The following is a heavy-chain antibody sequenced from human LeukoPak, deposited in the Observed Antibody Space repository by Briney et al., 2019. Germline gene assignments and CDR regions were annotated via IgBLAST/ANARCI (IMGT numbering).Heavy chain of an antibody. D-gene: IGHD6-19*01. Sequence: GGSLRLSCATSGFTFIYYGMHWLRRAPGKGLEWVAFIRFDGTDKYYTDSLKGRFTISRDNSKNTVYLQMNSLRAEDTAVYYCAKEKSSAWHDAFDIWGRGTVVTVSS. V-gene: IGHV3-30*02. CDR3: AKEKSSAWHDAFDI. J-gene: IGHJ3*02. CDR2: IRFDGTDK. CDR1: GFTFIYYG.